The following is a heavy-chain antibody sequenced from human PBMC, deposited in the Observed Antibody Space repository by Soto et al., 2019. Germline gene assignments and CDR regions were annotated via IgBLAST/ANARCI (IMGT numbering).Heavy chain of an antibody. J-gene: IGHJ3*02. CDR2: IIPFFGTS. D-gene: IGHD2-21*02. Sequence: QVQLVQSGAEVKKPGSSVKVSCKASGGNFRSESINWVRQAPGQGLEWMGGIIPFFGTSDYAQKFQGRLRITAAESTTTADMELSSLRSQDTAVFYCASGHGFGGNSDAYDIWGQWTMVTVSS. CDR1: GGNFRSES. CDR3: ASGHGFGGNSDAYDI. V-gene: IGHV1-69*12.